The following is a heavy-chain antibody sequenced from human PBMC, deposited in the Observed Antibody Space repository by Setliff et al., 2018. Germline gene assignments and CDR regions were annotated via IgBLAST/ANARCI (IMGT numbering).Heavy chain of an antibody. CDR2: ISGRGGST. CDR1: GFTFSSSA. Sequence: GGSLRLSCAASGFTFSSSAMSWVRQAPGKGLEWVSTISGRGGSTYYADSVKGRFTISRDNSKNTLYLQMNSLRAEDTAVYYCARDMYITGWNAFDLWGRGTLVTVSS. D-gene: IGHD1-1*01. CDR3: ARDMYITGWNAFDL. V-gene: IGHV3-23*01. J-gene: IGHJ2*01.